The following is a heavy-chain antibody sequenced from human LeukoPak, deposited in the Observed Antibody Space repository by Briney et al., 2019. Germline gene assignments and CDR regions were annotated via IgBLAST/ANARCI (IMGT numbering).Heavy chain of an antibody. CDR1: VGTFSSYA. D-gene: IGHD3-22*01. Sequence: SVNVSCTASVGTFSSYAMSGVRQAPGQGREGMGRIIPILCTANLAHRVNGRVTITTDESTRTAYMELSSLRSEDTAVYYCAREPIYDSSGYTSPRFAYWGQGTLVTVSS. J-gene: IGHJ4*02. V-gene: IGHV1-69*05. CDR3: AREPIYDSSGYTSPRFAY. CDR2: IIPILCTA.